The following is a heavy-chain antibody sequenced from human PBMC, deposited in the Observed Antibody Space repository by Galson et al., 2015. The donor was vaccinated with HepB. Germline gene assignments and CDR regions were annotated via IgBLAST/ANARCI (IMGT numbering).Heavy chain of an antibody. D-gene: IGHD4-17*01. CDR3: ATHYGGNYYYAMDV. CDR2: IGGSDGYT. CDR1: GFTFSRYA. J-gene: IGHJ6*02. Sequence: LRLSCAASGFTFSRYAMSWVRQAPGEGLKWVSIIGGSDGYTNYADSVKGRFTISRDNSKNTLYLQVNSLRVEDTAIYYCATHYGGNYYYAMDVWGQGTTVTVSS. V-gene: IGHV3-23*01.